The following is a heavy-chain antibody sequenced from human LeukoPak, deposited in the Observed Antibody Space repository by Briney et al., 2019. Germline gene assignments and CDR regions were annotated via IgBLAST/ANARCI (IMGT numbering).Heavy chain of an antibody. D-gene: IGHD1-1*01. V-gene: IGHV3-7*05. Sequence: QPGGSLRLSCAASGFTFSSYWMSWVRQAPGKGLEWVANIKQGGSEKYYVDSVKGRFTISRDNAKNSLYLQMNSLRAEDTAVYYCARDRVPYNWNDAPAPYYFDYWGQGTLVTVSS. CDR3: ARDRVPYNWNDAPAPYYFDY. J-gene: IGHJ4*02. CDR1: GFTFSSYW. CDR2: IKQGGSEK.